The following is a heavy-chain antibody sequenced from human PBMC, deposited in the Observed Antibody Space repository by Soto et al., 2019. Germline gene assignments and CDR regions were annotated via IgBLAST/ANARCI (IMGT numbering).Heavy chain of an antibody. J-gene: IGHJ5*02. CDR3: ARERHWFDP. V-gene: IGHV4-34*01. Sequence: PSETLSLTCAVYGGSFSGYYWSWIRQPPGKGLEWIGEISHSGSTNYNPSLKSRVTISVDASKNQFSLKLSSVTAADTAVYYCARERHWFDPWGQGTLVTVSS. CDR1: GGSFSGYY. CDR2: ISHSGST.